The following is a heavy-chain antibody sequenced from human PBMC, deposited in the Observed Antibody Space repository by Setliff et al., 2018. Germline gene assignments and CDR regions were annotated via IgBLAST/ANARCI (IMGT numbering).Heavy chain of an antibody. J-gene: IGHJ6*04. CDR3: ARDGLGAFSLRSMDV. Sequence: PSETLSLTCTVSGGSISSYSWSWIRQPPGKGLQWIGYISYSGATNYNPSLKSRVTMSVDTSKNQFSLQLSSVTAADTAVYYCARDGLGAFSLRSMDVWGKGTTVTVSS. D-gene: IGHD3-3*02. CDR2: ISYSGAT. CDR1: GGSISSYS. V-gene: IGHV4-59*01.